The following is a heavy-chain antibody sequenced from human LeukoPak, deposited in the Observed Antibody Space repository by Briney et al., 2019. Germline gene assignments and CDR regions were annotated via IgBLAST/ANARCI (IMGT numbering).Heavy chain of an antibody. Sequence: ASVKVSCKASGGTFSSYAISWVRQAPGQGLEWMGRIIPILGIANYAQKFQGRVTITADKSTSTAYMELSSLRSEDTAVYYCATGNEYSSSGYWGQGTLVTVSS. V-gene: IGHV1-69*04. CDR1: GGTFSSYA. D-gene: IGHD6-6*01. J-gene: IGHJ4*02. CDR2: IIPILGIA. CDR3: ATGNEYSSSGY.